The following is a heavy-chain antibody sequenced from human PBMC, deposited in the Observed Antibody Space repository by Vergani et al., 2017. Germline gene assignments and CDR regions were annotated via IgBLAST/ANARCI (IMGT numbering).Heavy chain of an antibody. V-gene: IGHV4-39*01. J-gene: IGHJ4*02. Sequence: QVQLQESGPGLVKSSDTLFLTCTVPADSISSGSYYWGWIRQPPGKSLEWIGGIYYSGLTYYNPSLKSRVAISVDTSKNQFSLKVTSVTAADTAVYFCARQRPGSGWSPGDFDDWGQGILVTVSS. CDR2: IYYSGLT. CDR1: ADSISSGSYY. CDR3: ARQRPGSGWSPGDFDD. D-gene: IGHD6-19*01.